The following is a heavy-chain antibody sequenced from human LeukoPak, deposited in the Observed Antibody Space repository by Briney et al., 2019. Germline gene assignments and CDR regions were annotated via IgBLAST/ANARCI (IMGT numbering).Heavy chain of an antibody. V-gene: IGHV3-7*01. CDR1: GFTFSSYW. J-gene: IGHJ4*02. CDR2: IKQDGSEK. Sequence: GGSLRLSCAASGFTFSSYWMSWVRQAPGKGLEWVANIKQDGSEKYYVDSVKGRFTISRDNTKNSLYLQMNSLRAEDTAVYYCARGYGSGSYYTPPSHWGQGTLVTVSS. D-gene: IGHD3-10*01. CDR3: ARGYGSGSYYTPPSH.